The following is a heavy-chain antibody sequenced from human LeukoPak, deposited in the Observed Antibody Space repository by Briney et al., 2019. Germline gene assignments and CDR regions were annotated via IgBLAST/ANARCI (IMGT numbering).Heavy chain of an antibody. CDR1: GYTFTGYY. Sequence: ASVKVSCKASGYTFTGYYMHWVRQAPGQGLEWMGKINPAGGAASYAQRFQGRVTVTRDTSASTVYMELSSLRSEDTAVYYCARDTRELLGGYYFDYWGQGALVTVSS. D-gene: IGHD3-10*01. CDR3: ARDTRELLGGYYFDY. J-gene: IGHJ4*02. V-gene: IGHV1-46*01. CDR2: INPAGGAA.